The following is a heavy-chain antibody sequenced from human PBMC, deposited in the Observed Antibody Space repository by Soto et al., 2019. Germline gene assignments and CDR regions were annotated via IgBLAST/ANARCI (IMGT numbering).Heavy chain of an antibody. CDR3: VRGGSYCGGDCFDY. V-gene: IGHV3-11*06. CDR1: GFTFSDYY. CDR2: ISGSGTYT. J-gene: IGHJ4*02. D-gene: IGHD2-21*02. Sequence: QVQLVESGGGLVKPGGSLRLSCAAPGFTFSDYYMSWIRQAPGKGLEWVSYISGSGTYTNYGDSVKGRFTISRDNAKNSLYLQMNSLRAEDTAVYYCVRGGSYCGGDCFDYWGQGTLVTGSS.